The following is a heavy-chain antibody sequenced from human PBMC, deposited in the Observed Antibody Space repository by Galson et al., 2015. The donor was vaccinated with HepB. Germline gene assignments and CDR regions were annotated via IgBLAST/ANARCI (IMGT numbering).Heavy chain of an antibody. J-gene: IGHJ4*02. CDR3: AKSGQGDN. CDR2: ISASGGST. Sequence: SLRLSCAASGFTFSSYGMSWVRQAPGKGLEWVSTISASGGSTYYAGSVKGRFTISRDNSKNTLYLQVNSLRAEDTAIYYCAKSGQGDNWGQGTLVTVSS. CDR1: GFTFSSYG. V-gene: IGHV3-23*01. D-gene: IGHD3-10*01.